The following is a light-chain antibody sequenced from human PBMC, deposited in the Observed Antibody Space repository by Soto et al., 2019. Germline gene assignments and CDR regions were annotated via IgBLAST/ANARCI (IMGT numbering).Light chain of an antibody. J-gene: IGLJ2*01. CDR3: SSCTSSSTLV. CDR1: SSDVGGYNF. V-gene: IGLV2-14*03. Sequence: QSALTQPASVSGSPGQSITISCTGTSSDVGGYNFVSWYQHHPGKVPKLMIYDVTHRPSGVSNRFSGSKSGNTASLTISVLQDEDEAYYYCSSCTSSSTLVFGGGTKLTVL. CDR2: DVT.